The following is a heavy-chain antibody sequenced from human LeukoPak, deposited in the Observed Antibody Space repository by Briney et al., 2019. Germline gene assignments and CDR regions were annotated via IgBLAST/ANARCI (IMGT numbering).Heavy chain of an antibody. CDR3: AKWLPYYYGSGSLGVFDY. Sequence: GGSLRLSCAASGFTFSSYGMHWVRQAPGKGLEWVAVISYDGSNKYYADSVKGRFTFSRDNSKNTLYLQMNSLRAEDTAVYYCAKWLPYYYGSGSLGVFDYWGQGTLVTVSS. CDR2: ISYDGSNK. D-gene: IGHD3-10*01. CDR1: GFTFSSYG. V-gene: IGHV3-30*18. J-gene: IGHJ4*02.